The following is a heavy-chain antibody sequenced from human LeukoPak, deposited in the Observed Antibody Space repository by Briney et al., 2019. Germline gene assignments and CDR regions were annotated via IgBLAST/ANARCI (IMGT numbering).Heavy chain of an antibody. CDR3: AKDAESFTVTTVGY. CDR2: ISGSGGST. CDR1: GFTFSSYA. J-gene: IGHJ4*02. D-gene: IGHD4-17*01. V-gene: IGHV3-23*01. Sequence: PGGSLRLSCAASGFTFSSYAMRWVRQAPGKGLEWVSAISGSGGSTYYADSVKGRFTISRDNSKNTLYLQMNSLRAEDTAVYYCAKDAESFTVTTVGYWGQGTLVTVSS.